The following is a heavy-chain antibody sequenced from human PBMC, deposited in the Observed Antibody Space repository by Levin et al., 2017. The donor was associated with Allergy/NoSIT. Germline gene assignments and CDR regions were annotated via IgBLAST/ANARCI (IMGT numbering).Heavy chain of an antibody. V-gene: IGHV4-4*02. Sequence: SETLSLTCAVSGGSISNSNWWSWVRQPPGKGLEWIGEIYHSGSTNYNPSLKSRITISVDKSENQFSLKLSSVPGADTAVYYCARDAPYGSGRNFDYWGQGTLVTVSS. D-gene: IGHD3-10*01. CDR1: GGSISNSNW. CDR2: IYHSGST. CDR3: ARDAPYGSGRNFDY. J-gene: IGHJ4*02.